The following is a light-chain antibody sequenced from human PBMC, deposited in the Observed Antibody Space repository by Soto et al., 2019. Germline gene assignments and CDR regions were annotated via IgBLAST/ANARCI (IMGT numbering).Light chain of an antibody. J-gene: IGKJ3*01. Sequence: EIVLTQSPGTLSLSPGERATLSCRASQSISSSYLAWYQQKPGQAPRLLIYGASSRATGIPDRFSGSGSGTDFTLTNSRLEPEDFAVYYCHQYGSSVSFTFGPGTKVDIK. CDR1: QSISSSY. V-gene: IGKV3-20*01. CDR2: GAS. CDR3: HQYGSSVSFT.